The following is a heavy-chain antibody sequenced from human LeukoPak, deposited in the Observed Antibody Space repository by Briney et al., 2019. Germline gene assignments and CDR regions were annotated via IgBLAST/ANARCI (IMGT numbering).Heavy chain of an antibody. J-gene: IGHJ5*02. D-gene: IGHD5-18*01. Sequence: PSETLSLTCTVSGGSISSYYWSWIRQPPGKGLEWIGYIYYSGSTNYNPSLKSRVTISVDTSKNQFSLKLSSVTAADTAVYYCARGGGYSYGYDNWFDPWGQGTLVTVSS. CDR2: IYYSGST. CDR1: GGSISSYY. V-gene: IGHV4-59*01. CDR3: ARGGGYSYGYDNWFDP.